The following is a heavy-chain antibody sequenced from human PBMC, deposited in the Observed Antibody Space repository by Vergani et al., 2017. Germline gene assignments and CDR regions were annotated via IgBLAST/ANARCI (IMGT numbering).Heavy chain of an antibody. CDR3: ARGVKYDY. CDR1: VGSFSGYY. Sequence: QVQLQQWGAGLLKPSETLSLTCAVYVGSFSGYYWSWIRQPPGKGLEWIGEINHSGSTNYNPSLKSRVTISVDTSKNQFSLKLSSVTAADTAVYYCARGVKYDYSGQGTLVTVSS. V-gene: IGHV4-34*01. CDR2: INHSGST. J-gene: IGHJ4*02.